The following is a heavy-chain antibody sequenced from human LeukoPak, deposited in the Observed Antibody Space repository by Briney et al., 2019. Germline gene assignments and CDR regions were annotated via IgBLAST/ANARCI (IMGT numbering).Heavy chain of an antibody. J-gene: IGHJ4*02. D-gene: IGHD3-3*01. CDR2: IYPGDSDT. V-gene: IGHV5-51*01. CDR1: GYTFPSYW. CDR3: ARQNDFRLDY. Sequence: GESLKISCKGSGYTFPSYWIGWVRQMPGKGLEWMGIIYPGDSDTRYSPSLQGQVTISVDTSIGTAYLQWSSLKASDTAIYYCARQNDFRLDYWGQGTLVTVSS.